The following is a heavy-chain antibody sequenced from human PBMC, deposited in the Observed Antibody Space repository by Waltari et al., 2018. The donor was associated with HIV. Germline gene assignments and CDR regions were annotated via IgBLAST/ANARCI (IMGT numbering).Heavy chain of an antibody. J-gene: IGHJ5*02. Sequence: EMQLLESGGGLVQPGGSLRLSCAASGSTFSSYAMHWVRQAPGKGVEWVAGISDSTGRRYDGDSVKGRFTISRDNSKNTLYLQMSSLRVEDTAIYYCAKDEAGAGSPEVWFDPWGQGTLVTVSS. V-gene: IGHV3-23*01. CDR2: ISDSTGRR. CDR3: AKDEAGAGSPEVWFDP. D-gene: IGHD6-13*01. CDR1: GSTFSSYA.